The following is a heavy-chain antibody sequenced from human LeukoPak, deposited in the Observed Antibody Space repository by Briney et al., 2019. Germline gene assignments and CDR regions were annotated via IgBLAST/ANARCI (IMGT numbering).Heavy chain of an antibody. J-gene: IGHJ4*02. CDR3: AKDIGSSIWYVDY. D-gene: IGHD6-13*01. CDR1: GFTFDDYA. Sequence: GRSLRLPCAASGFTFDDYAMHWVRQAPGKGLEWVSSISWKSDSIAYADSVRGRFTISRDNAKNSLYLQMNSLRAEDTAVYYCAKDIGSSIWYVDYWGQGTLVTVSS. V-gene: IGHV3-9*01. CDR2: ISWKSDSI.